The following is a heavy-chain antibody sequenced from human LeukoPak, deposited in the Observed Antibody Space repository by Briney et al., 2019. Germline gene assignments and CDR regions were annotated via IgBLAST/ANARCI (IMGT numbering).Heavy chain of an antibody. Sequence: SETLSLTCTISGGSISSYYWSWIRQPPGKGLEWIGYIYYSGSTNYNPSLKSRVTISVDTSKNQFSLKLSSVTAADTAVYYCARVNYDSSGYFFDYWGQGTLVTVSS. D-gene: IGHD3-22*01. V-gene: IGHV4-59*01. CDR3: ARVNYDSSGYFFDY. J-gene: IGHJ4*02. CDR2: IYYSGST. CDR1: GGSISSYY.